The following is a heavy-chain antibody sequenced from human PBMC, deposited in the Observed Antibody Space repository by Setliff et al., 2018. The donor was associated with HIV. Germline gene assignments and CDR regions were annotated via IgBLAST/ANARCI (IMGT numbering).Heavy chain of an antibody. D-gene: IGHD1-26*01. Sequence: SETLSLTCTVSAVSIGGYSWSWIRQSPGKGLEWIGSIYSTDTTNHNPSLESRVTISVDTSKNQFSLRLSSVTAADSAMYYCVRHDPPNSGRFYFDLWGRGTLVTVSS. CDR3: VRHDPPNSGRFYFDL. CDR1: AVSIGGYS. CDR2: IYSTDTT. V-gene: IGHV4-4*09. J-gene: IGHJ4*01.